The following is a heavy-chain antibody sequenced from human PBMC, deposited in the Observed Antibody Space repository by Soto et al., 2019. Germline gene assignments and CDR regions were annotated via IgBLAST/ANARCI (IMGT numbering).Heavy chain of an antibody. CDR2: INPNSGGT. Sequence: GASVKVSCKASGYTFTGYYMHWVRQAPGQGLEWMGWINPNSGGTNYAQKFQGWVTMTRDTSISTAYMELSRLRSDDTAVYYCASTMVRGVEYGMDVWGQGTTVTVSS. V-gene: IGHV1-2*04. J-gene: IGHJ6*02. CDR1: GYTFTGYY. CDR3: ASTMVRGVEYGMDV. D-gene: IGHD3-10*01.